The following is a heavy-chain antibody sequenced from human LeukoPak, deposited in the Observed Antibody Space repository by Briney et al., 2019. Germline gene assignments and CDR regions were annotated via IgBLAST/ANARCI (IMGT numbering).Heavy chain of an antibody. Sequence: GASVKVSCKASGYIFTAYYIHWVRQAPGQGLEWMGWINPNSGDTHYAQKCQGRVTLTWAASITTAYMGLTRLTSDDTAVYYCAREGDRMSDYWGQGTLVTVSS. CDR2: INPNSGDT. V-gene: IGHV1-2*02. D-gene: IGHD1-26*01. J-gene: IGHJ4*02. CDR1: GYIFTAYY. CDR3: AREGDRMSDY.